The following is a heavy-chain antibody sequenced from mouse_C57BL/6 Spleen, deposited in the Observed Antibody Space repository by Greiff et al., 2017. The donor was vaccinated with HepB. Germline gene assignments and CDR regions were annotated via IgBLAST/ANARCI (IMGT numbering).Heavy chain of an antibody. V-gene: IGHV7-1*01. CDR1: GFTFSDFY. CDR2: SRNKANDYTT. D-gene: IGHD1-1*01. J-gene: IGHJ1*03. CDR3: ARDATDYYGSSYGYFDV. Sequence: EVKVVESGGGLVQSGRSLRLSCATSGFTFSDFYMEWVRQAPGKGLEWIAASRNKANDYTTEYSASVKGRFIVSRDTSQSILYLQMNALRAEDTAIYYCARDATDYYGSSYGYFDVWGTGTTVTVSS.